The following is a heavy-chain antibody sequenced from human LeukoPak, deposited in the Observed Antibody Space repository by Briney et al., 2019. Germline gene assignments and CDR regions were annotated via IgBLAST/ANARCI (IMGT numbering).Heavy chain of an antibody. Sequence: ASVKVSCKASGYTFTSYGISWVRQAPGQGLEWMGWISAYNGNTNYAQKLQGRVTMTTDTSTSTAYMELRSLRSDDTAVYYCARGKGGIAARPARLVHNWFDPSGQGTLVTVSS. CDR2: ISAYNGNT. D-gene: IGHD6-6*01. J-gene: IGHJ5*02. CDR1: GYTFTSYG. CDR3: ARGKGGIAARPARLVHNWFDP. V-gene: IGHV1-18*01.